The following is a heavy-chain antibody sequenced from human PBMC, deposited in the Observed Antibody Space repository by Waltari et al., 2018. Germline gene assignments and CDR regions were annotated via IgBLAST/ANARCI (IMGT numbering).Heavy chain of an antibody. D-gene: IGHD7-27*01. J-gene: IGHJ4*02. CDR2: SSTTSTYT. CDR1: GFTFSNYN. Sequence: EEQLVESGGGLVKPGGSLRLSCAGSGFTFSNYNMNWVRQAAGKGLECVSSSSTTSTYTHYADSVKGRFTISRDNAKNSLFLQMNSLTTEDTAVYYCATGGWGFYFDYWGQGTLLTVSS. V-gene: IGHV3-21*01. CDR3: ATGGWGFYFDY.